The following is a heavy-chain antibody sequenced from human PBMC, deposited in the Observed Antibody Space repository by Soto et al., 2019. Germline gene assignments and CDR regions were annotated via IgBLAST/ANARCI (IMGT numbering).Heavy chain of an antibody. D-gene: IGHD6-19*01. Sequence: GGSLRLSCAASGFIFSGHAMSWVRQSPGKGLEWISGVSGGGGSTYYADSVKGRFTISRDTSKNTLYLQMSSLRAEDTAVYYCAKDYKSGWFRHYFDHWGQGTLVTVYS. CDR3: AKDYKSGWFRHYFDH. V-gene: IGHV3-23*01. CDR1: GFIFSGHA. CDR2: VSGGGGST. J-gene: IGHJ4*02.